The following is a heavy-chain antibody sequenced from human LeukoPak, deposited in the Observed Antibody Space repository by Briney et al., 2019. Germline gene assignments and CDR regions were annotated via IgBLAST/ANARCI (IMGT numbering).Heavy chain of an antibody. CDR2: IYYSGST. CDR1: GGSISSYY. J-gene: IGHJ4*02. Sequence: SETLSLTCTASGGSISSYYWSWIRQPPGKGLEWIGYIYYSGSTNYNPSLKSRVTISVDTSKNQFSLKLSSVTAADTAVYYCARVGSDDYGDYYFDYWGQGTLVTVSS. CDR3: ARVGSDDYGDYYFDY. V-gene: IGHV4-59*01. D-gene: IGHD4-17*01.